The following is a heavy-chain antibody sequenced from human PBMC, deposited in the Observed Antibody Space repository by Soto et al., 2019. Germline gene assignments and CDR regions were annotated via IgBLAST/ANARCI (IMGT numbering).Heavy chain of an antibody. J-gene: IGHJ4*02. CDR2: INHSGST. Sequence: QVQLRQWGAGLLKPSETLSLTCAVYGGSFSGYYWSWIRQPPGKGLEWIGEINHSGSTNYNPSLKSRVTISADTSKIQFSLKLSSVTAADTAVYYCGWPSGYWGQGTLVTVSS. V-gene: IGHV4-34*01. CDR1: GGSFSGYY. CDR3: GWPSGY. D-gene: IGHD3-10*01.